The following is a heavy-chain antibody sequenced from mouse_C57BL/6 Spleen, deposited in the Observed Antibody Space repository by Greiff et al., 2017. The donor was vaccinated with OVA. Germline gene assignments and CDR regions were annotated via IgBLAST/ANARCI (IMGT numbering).Heavy chain of an antibody. CDR3: ALTGGGYFDY. D-gene: IGHD4-1*01. Sequence: VQLQQPGAELVRPGSSVKLSCKASGYTFTSYWMHWVKQSHGKSLEWIGYINPNNGGTSYNQKFKGKATLTVNKSSSTAYMELRSLTSEDSAVYYCALTGGGYFDYWGQGTTLTVSS. CDR1: GYTFTSYW. V-gene: IGHV1-22*01. CDR2: INPNNGGT. J-gene: IGHJ2*01.